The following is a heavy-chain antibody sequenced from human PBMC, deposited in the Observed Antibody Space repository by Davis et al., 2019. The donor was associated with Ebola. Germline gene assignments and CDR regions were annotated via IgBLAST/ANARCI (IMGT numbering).Heavy chain of an antibody. CDR2: ISSSGSTI. V-gene: IGHV3-11*01. CDR1: GFTFDDYG. CDR3: ARGGDFWRTARGYGMDV. J-gene: IGHJ6*02. D-gene: IGHD3-3*01. Sequence: GESLKISCAASGFTFDDYGMSWVRQAPGKGLEWVSYISSSGSTIYYADSVKGRFTISRDNAKNSLYLQMNSLRAEDTAVYYCARGGDFWRTARGYGMDVWGQGTTVTVSS.